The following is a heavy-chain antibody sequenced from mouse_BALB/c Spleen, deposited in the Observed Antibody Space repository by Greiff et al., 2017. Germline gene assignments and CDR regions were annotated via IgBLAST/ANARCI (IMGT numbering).Heavy chain of an antibody. CDR2: IRSKSNNYAT. J-gene: IGHJ3*01. D-gene: IGHD2-3*01. V-gene: IGHV10S3*01. CDR3: VRYDWFAY. CDR1: GFTFNTNA. Sequence: GGGLVQPKGSLKLSCAASGFTFNTNAMNWVRQAPGKGLEWVARIRSKSNNYATYYADSVKDRFTISRDDSQSMLYLQMNNLKTEDTAMYYCVRYDWFAYWGQGTLVTVSA.